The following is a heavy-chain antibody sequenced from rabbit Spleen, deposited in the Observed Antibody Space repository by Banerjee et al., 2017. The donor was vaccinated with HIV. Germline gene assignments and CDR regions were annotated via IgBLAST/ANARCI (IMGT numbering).Heavy chain of an antibody. J-gene: IGHJ4*01. D-gene: IGHD4-1*01. CDR2: IDPVFGIT. Sequence: QSLEESGGDLVKPGASLTLTCTASGFSFSSSYYMCWVRQAPGKGLEWIGYIDPVFGITYFANWVNGRFTISSHNAQNTLFLQLNSLTVADTATYFCVREVAAKFSLWGPGTLVTVS. V-gene: IGHV1S40*01. CDR3: VREVAAKFSL. CDR1: GFSFSSSYY.